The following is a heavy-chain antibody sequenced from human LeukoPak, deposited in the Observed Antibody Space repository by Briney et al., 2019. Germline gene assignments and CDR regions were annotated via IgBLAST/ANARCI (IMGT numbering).Heavy chain of an antibody. CDR3: AKDQGITEDGSSFHY. J-gene: IGHJ4*02. CDR1: GFTFSNAW. V-gene: IGHV3-30*02. D-gene: IGHD3-10*01. CDR2: VRYDGSNK. Sequence: GGSLRLSCAASGFTFSNAWMSWVRQAPGKGLEWVAFVRYDGSNKYYADSVKGRFTISRDNSKNTVYLHMSSLRAEDTAVYYCAKDQGITEDGSSFHYWGQGTLVTVSS.